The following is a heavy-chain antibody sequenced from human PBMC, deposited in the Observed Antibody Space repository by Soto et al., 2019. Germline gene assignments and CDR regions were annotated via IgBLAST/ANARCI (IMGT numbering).Heavy chain of an antibody. CDR3: ARDVGCSSTCCYKGGYWFDP. D-gene: IGHD2-2*02. V-gene: IGHV1-69*01. J-gene: IGHJ5*02. CDR2: IIPIFGTA. Sequence: QVQLVQSGAEVKKPGSSVKVSCKASGGTFSSYAISWVRQAPGQGLEWMGGIIPIFGTANYAQKFQGRVTITADESTSTAYMELSSLRSEDTAVYYCARDVGCSSTCCYKGGYWFDPWGQGTPVTVSS. CDR1: GGTFSSYA.